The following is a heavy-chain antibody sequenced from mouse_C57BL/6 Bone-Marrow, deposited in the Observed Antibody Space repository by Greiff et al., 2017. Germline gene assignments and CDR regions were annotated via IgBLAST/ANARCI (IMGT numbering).Heavy chain of an antibody. V-gene: IGHV5-17*01. CDR3: AITTVVATDAMDY. CDR2: ISSGSSTI. J-gene: IGHJ4*01. Sequence: EVKLQESGGGLVKPGGSLKLSCAASGFTFSDYGMHWVRQAPEKGLEWVAYISSGSSTIYYADTVKGRFTISRDNAKNTLFLQMTSLRSEDTAMYYCAITTVVATDAMDYWGQGTSVTGSS. CDR1: GFTFSDYG. D-gene: IGHD1-1*01.